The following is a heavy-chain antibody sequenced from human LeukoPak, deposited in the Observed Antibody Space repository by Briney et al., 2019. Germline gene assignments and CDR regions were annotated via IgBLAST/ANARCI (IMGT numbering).Heavy chain of an antibody. D-gene: IGHD3-3*01. V-gene: IGHV4-61*02. CDR3: ARDVVAMGFLAGFDP. CDR2: IYTSGST. CDR1: GGSISSGSYY. J-gene: IGHJ5*02. Sequence: SQTLSLTCTVSGGSISSGSYYWSWIRQPAGKGLEWIGRIYTSGSTNYNPSLKSRVTISVDTSKNQFSLKLSSVTAADTAVYYCARDVVAMGFLAGFDPWGQGTLVTVSS.